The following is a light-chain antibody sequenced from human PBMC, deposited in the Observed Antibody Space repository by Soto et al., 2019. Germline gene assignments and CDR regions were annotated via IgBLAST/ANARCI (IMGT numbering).Light chain of an antibody. Sequence: DIVMTQSPDSLAVSLGERATINCKSSQNILYSSNNKNDLAWYQQKPGQPPKLLIYCASTRESGVPDRFSGSGSGTDFTLTISSLQAEDVAVYYCQQYYSSPPTFGQGTKVELK. CDR3: QQYYSSPPT. CDR2: CAS. J-gene: IGKJ1*01. CDR1: QNILYSSNNKND. V-gene: IGKV4-1*01.